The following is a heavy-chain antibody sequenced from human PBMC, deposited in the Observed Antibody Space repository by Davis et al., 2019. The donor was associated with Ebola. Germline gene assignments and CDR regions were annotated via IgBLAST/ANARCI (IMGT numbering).Heavy chain of an antibody. D-gene: IGHD6-13*01. J-gene: IGHJ6*02. V-gene: IGHV1-69*08. CDR3: ARQQQLFGGGMDV. CDR2: VIPILGTA. CDR1: GGTFSNYT. Sequence: AASVKVSCKASGGTFSNYTFHWVRQAPGQGLEWMGRVIPILGTADYAQRFQGRVTITADKSTSTAYMELSSLRSEDTAVYYCARQQQLFGGGMDVWGQGTTVTVAS.